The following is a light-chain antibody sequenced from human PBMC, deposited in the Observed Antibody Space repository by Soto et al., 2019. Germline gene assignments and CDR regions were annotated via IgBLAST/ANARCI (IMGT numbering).Light chain of an antibody. CDR1: QGISSY. V-gene: IGKV1-13*02. CDR2: GAS. Sequence: AIQLTQSPSSLSASIGDRVTITCRASQGISSYLAWYQQKPVKAPKLLIYGASSLESGVPSRFSGSGSGTEFTLTISSLQPDDFAVYYCQHRSSWPLTFGGGTKVDIK. J-gene: IGKJ4*01. CDR3: QHRSSWPLT.